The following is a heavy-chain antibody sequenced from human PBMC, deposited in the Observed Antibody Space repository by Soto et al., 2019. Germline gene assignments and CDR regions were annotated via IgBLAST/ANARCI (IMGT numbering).Heavy chain of an antibody. CDR2: ISYDGSNK. Sequence: PGGSLRLSCAASGFTFSSYGMHWVRQAPGKGLEWVAVISYDGSNKYYADSVKGRFTISRDNSKNTLYLQMNSLRAEDTAVYYCANGGFGELPNYFDYWGQGTLVTVSS. CDR1: GFTFSSYG. CDR3: ANGGFGELPNYFDY. J-gene: IGHJ4*02. V-gene: IGHV3-30*18. D-gene: IGHD3-10*01.